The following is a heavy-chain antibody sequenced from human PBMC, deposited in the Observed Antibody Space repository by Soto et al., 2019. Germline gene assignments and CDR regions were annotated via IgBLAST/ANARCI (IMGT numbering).Heavy chain of an antibody. J-gene: IGHJ4*02. CDR1: GGSFSGYY. D-gene: IGHD3-10*01. Sequence: SETLSLTCAVYGGSFSGYYWSWIRQPPGKGLEWIGEINHSGSTNYNPSLKSRVTISVDTSKNEFSLKLSSVTAADTAVYYCARGHYYGSGRPGGYWGQGTLVTVSS. CDR3: ARGHYYGSGRPGGY. V-gene: IGHV4-34*01. CDR2: INHSGST.